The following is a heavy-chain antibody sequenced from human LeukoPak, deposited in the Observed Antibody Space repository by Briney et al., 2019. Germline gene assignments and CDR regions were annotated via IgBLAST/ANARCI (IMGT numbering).Heavy chain of an antibody. CDR3: ARERQDSSSWYGKYFDY. CDR2: ISYDGSNK. D-gene: IGHD6-13*01. Sequence: GGSLRLSCAASGFTFSSYAMHWVRQAPGKGLEWVAVISYDGSNKYYADSVKGRFTISRDNSKNTLYLQMNSLRAEDTAVYYCARERQDSSSWYGKYFDYWGQGTLVTVSS. V-gene: IGHV3-30-3*01. CDR1: GFTFSSYA. J-gene: IGHJ4*02.